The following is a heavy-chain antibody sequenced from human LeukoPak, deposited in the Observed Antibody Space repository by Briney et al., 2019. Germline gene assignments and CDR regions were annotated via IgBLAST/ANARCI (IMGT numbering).Heavy chain of an antibody. CDR2: ISGSGGST. CDR1: GFTFSSYS. Sequence: GGSLRLSCAASGFTFSSYSMNWVRQAPGKGLEWVSAISGSGGSTYYADSVKGRFTISRDNSKNTLYLQMNSLRAEDTAVYYCAKDLRREYYYDSSGSTTIYWGQGTLVTVSS. D-gene: IGHD3-22*01. J-gene: IGHJ4*02. CDR3: AKDLRREYYYDSSGSTTIY. V-gene: IGHV3-23*01.